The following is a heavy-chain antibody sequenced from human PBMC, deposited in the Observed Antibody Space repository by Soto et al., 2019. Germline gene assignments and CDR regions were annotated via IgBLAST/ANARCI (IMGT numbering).Heavy chain of an antibody. J-gene: IGHJ6*02. CDR2: ISYDGSNK. D-gene: IGHD1-26*01. CDR1: GFTFSSYA. CDR3: ARGRGSYYYYYYGMDV. Sequence: GGSLRLSCAASGFTFSSYAMHWVRQAPGKGLEWVAVISYDGSNKYYADSVKGRFTISRDNSKNTLYLQMNSLRAEDTAVYYCARGRGSYYYYYYGMDVWGQGTTVTVSS. V-gene: IGHV3-30*04.